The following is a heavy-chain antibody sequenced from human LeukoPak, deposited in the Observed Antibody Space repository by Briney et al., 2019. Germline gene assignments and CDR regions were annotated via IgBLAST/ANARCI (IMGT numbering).Heavy chain of an antibody. CDR3: ARQGIHLWFDF. CDR1: GFTFSHYA. J-gene: IGHJ4*02. D-gene: IGHD5-18*01. CDR2: ISYDGSNK. Sequence: GGSLRLSCAASGFTFSHYAMHWVRQAPGKGLEWVAVISYDGSNKYYADSVKGRFTISRDNSKNTLYLQMNSLRAEDTAVYYCARQGIHLWFDFWGQGTLVTVSS. V-gene: IGHV3-30-3*01.